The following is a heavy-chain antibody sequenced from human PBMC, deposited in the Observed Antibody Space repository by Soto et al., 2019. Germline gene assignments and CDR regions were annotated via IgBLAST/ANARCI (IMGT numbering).Heavy chain of an antibody. V-gene: IGHV3-11*01. CDR3: ATVGYCSSTSCQTRYYYYGMDV. J-gene: IGHJ6*02. CDR1: GFTFSDYS. Sequence: GGSLRLSCAASGFTFSDYSMNWVRQAPGKGLEWVSYISRSGSDIYYADSGKGRFTIPRDNAKNSLFLQMNSLRAEDTAVYYCATVGYCSSTSCQTRYYYYGMDVWGQGTTVTVSS. D-gene: IGHD2-2*03. CDR2: ISRSGSDI.